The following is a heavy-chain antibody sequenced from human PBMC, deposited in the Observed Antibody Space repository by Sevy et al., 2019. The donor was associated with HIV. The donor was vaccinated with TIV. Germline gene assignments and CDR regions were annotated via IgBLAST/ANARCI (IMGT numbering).Heavy chain of an antibody. J-gene: IGHJ4*02. V-gene: IGHV3-74*01. CDR1: GFAFSDYW. CDR3: ARITTSY. CDR2: ISTDGNTT. D-gene: IGHD3-3*01. Sequence: GGSLRLSCVVSGFAFSDYWMHWVRQVPGKGPVWVSRISTDGNTTHYADSVKGRFTISRDNAKNTLYLQMNSLSAEDSAVYYCARITTSYWGQGALVTVSS.